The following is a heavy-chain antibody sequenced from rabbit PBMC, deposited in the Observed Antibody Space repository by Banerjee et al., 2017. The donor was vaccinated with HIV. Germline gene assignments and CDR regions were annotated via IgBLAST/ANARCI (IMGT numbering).Heavy chain of an antibody. D-gene: IGHD1-1*01. J-gene: IGHJ2*01. Sequence: QEQLEESGGGLVKPEGSLTLTCTVSGFSFSSGYDMCWVRQAPGKGLEWIADIATSSSGSTYYASWAKGRFTITKTSSTTVTLQMTSLTAADTATYFCARGGVGSTGYTYAFDPWGPGTLVTVS. CDR3: ARGGVGSTGYTYAFDP. CDR2: IATSSSGST. V-gene: IGHV1S45*01. CDR1: GFSFSSGYD.